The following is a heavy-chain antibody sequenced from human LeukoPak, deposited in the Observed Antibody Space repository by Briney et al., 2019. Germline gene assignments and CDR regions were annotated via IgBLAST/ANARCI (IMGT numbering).Heavy chain of an antibody. CDR3: ARVVVAATDWFDP. CDR2: MFYNGSP. CDR1: GGSISGNTYY. J-gene: IGHJ5*02. Sequence: SETLSLTCTVSGGSISGNTYYWGWIRQPPGKGLEWIGSMFYNGSPYYNPSLKSRVTISVDTSNNQFSLKLSSVTAADTAVYYCARVVVAATDWFDPWGLGTLVTVSS. D-gene: IGHD2-15*01. V-gene: IGHV4-39*01.